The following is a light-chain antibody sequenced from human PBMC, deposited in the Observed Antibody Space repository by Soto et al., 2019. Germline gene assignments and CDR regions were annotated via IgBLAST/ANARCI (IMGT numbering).Light chain of an antibody. CDR1: QSISSW. CDR3: QHYNXYXQT. V-gene: IGKV1-5*01. J-gene: IGKJ1*01. CDR2: DAS. Sequence: DIQMTQSPSTLSASVGDRVTITCRASQSISSWLAWYQQKPGKAPKLLIYDASSLESGVPSRFSGIGSGTEFTLTISSLQPDDFATXXCQHYNXYXQTFGQGTKVDIK.